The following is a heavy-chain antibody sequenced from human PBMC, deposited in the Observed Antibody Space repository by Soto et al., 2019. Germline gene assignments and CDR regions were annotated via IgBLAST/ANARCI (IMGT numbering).Heavy chain of an antibody. J-gene: IGHJ4*02. CDR1: GFTFSSYW. V-gene: IGHV3-7*05. Sequence: PGGSLRLSCAASGFTFSSYWMSWVRQAPGKGLEWVANIKQDGSEKYYVDSVKGRFTISRDNAKNSLYLQMNSLRAEDTAVYYCALGTKYSHSQIDYWGQGTLVNVSS. CDR2: IKQDGSEK. CDR3: ALGTKYSHSQIDY. D-gene: IGHD4-4*01.